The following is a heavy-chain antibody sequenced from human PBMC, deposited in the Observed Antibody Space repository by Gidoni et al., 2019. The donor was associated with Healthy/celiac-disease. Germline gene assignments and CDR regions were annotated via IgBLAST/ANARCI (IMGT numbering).Heavy chain of an antibody. CDR1: GFPFSSYA. Sequence: EVQLLESGGGLVQPGGSLRLSCAASGFPFSSYAMSWVRQAPGKGLEWVSAIRGSGGSTYYADSVKGRFTISRDNSKNTLYLQMNSLRAEDTAVYYCAKSGGELPWYYFDYWGQGTPVTVSS. D-gene: IGHD1-26*01. V-gene: IGHV3-23*01. CDR3: AKSGGELPWYYFDY. CDR2: IRGSGGST. J-gene: IGHJ4*02.